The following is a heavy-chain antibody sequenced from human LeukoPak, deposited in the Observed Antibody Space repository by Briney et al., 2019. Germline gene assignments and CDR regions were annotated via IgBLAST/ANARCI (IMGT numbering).Heavy chain of an antibody. V-gene: IGHV3-21*01. CDR2: IISSSSYR. Sequence: GGSLRLSCAASGFTFSSYSMNWVRQAPGKGLEWVSSIISSSSYRYYADSVKGRFTISRDNAKNSLYLQMNSLRAEDTAVYYCARTRAPSNGRVLYYMDVWGKGTTVTVSS. CDR1: GFTFSSYS. D-gene: IGHD2-2*01. J-gene: IGHJ6*03. CDR3: ARTRAPSNGRVLYYMDV.